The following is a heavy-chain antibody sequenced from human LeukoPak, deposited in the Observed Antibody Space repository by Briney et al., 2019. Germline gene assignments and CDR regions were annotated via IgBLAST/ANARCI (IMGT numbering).Heavy chain of an antibody. D-gene: IGHD6-13*01. CDR1: GYTFTSYY. CDR3: ATNIAADVWFDP. V-gene: IGHV1-46*03. CDR2: INPSGGST. Sequence: GASVKVSXKASGYTFTSYYMHWVRQAPGQGLEWMGIINPSGGSTSYAQKFQGRVTMTRDTSTSTVYMELSSLRSEDTAVYYCATNIAADVWFDPWGQGTLVTVSS. J-gene: IGHJ5*02.